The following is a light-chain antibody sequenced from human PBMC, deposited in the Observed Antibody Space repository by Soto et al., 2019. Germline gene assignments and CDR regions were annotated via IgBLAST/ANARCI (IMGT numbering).Light chain of an antibody. J-gene: IGLJ1*01. CDR2: EVS. V-gene: IGLV2-8*01. Sequence: QSALTQPPSASGSPGQSVTISCTGTSSDVGFYNYVSWYQQHPGKAPKLIISEVSQRPSGVPDRFSGSKSGNTASLTVSGLQAEDEADYYCSSYAGTNNFVFGTGTKPTVL. CDR3: SSYAGTNNFV. CDR1: SSDVGFYNY.